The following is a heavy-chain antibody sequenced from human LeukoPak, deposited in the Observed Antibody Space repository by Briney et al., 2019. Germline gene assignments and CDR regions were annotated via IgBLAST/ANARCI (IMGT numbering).Heavy chain of an antibody. CDR2: ISSSSSYI. D-gene: IGHD2-21*02. Sequence: AGGSLRLSCVASGFTLRSYVMNWVRQAPGKGLEWVSSISSSSSYIYYADSVKGRFTISRDNSKNTLYLQMNSLRAEDTAVYYCARDQEDVVVTAILYYFDYWGQGTLVTVSS. CDR3: ARDQEDVVVTAILYYFDY. V-gene: IGHV3-21*01. J-gene: IGHJ4*02. CDR1: GFTLRSYV.